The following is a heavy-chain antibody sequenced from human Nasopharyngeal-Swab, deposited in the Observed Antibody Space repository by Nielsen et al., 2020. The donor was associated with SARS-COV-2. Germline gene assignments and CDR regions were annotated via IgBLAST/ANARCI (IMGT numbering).Heavy chain of an antibody. CDR1: GFTFSSYS. CDR3: ARAAPGSGSSSDY. J-gene: IGHJ4*02. Sequence: ESLKISCAASGFTFSSYSMNWVRQAPGKGLEWVSSISSSSSYIYYADSVKGRFTISRDNAKNSLYLQMNSLRAEDTAVYYCARAAPGSGSSSDYWGQGTLVTVSS. CDR2: ISSSSSYI. D-gene: IGHD3-10*01. V-gene: IGHV3-21*01.